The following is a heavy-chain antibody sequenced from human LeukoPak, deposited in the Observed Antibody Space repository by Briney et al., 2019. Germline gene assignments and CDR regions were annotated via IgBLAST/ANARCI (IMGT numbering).Heavy chain of an antibody. CDR1: GFTFSSYS. V-gene: IGHV3-48*01. D-gene: IGHD1-26*01. J-gene: IGHJ5*02. Sequence: GGSLRLSCAASGFTFSSYSMNWVRQDPGKGLEWVSYISSSSSTIYYADSVKGRFTISRDNAKNSLYLQMNSLRAEDTAVYYCARDTGGGWFDPWGQGTLVTVSS. CDR3: ARDTGGGWFDP. CDR2: ISSSSSTI.